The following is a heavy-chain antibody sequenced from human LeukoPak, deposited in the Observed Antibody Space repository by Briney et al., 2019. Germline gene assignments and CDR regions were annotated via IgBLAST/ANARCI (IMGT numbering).Heavy chain of an antibody. CDR3: TTALPQGEEWLPPFDY. V-gene: IGHV3-15*01. CDR1: GFTFSNAW. Sequence: GGSLRLSCAASGFTFSNAWMSWVRQAPGKGLEWVGRIKSKTDGGTTDYAAPVKGRFTISRDDSKNTLYLQMNSLKTEDTAVYYCTTALPQGEEWLPPFDYWGQGTLVTVSS. D-gene: IGHD3-3*01. CDR2: IKSKTDGGTT. J-gene: IGHJ4*02.